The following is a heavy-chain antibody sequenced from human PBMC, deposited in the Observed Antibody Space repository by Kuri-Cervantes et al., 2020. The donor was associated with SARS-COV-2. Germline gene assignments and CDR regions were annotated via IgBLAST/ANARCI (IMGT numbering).Heavy chain of an antibody. CDR1: GFTFSSYA. D-gene: IGHD1-26*01. CDR2: ISGNGGST. Sequence: GGSLRLSCAASGFTFSSYAMSWVRQAPGKGLEWVSAISGNGGSTYYADSVKGRFTISRGNSKNTLYLQMNSLRAEDTAVYYCAKGPGNYYYYYMDVWGKGTTVTVSS. CDR3: AKGPGNYYYYYMDV. J-gene: IGHJ6*03. V-gene: IGHV3-23*01.